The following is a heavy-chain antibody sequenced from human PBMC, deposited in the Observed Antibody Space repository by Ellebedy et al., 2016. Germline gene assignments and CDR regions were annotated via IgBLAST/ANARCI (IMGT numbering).Heavy chain of an antibody. D-gene: IGHD5-18*01. CDR1: RFMVRPYA. V-gene: IGHV3-30*18. CDR2: ISDDGEDK. CDR3: AKVRSPDFYYSYDLDV. J-gene: IGHJ6*02. Sequence: GESLKISXAASRFMVRPYAINWVRQAPGKGPEWVALISDDGEDKNYADSVKGRFTISRDNSKNRVYLHMSSLRVEDTAVYSCAKVRSPDFYYSYDLDVWGQGTTVTVSS.